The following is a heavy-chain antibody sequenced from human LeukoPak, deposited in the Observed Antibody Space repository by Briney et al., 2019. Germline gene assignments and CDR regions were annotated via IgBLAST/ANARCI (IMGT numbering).Heavy chain of an antibody. CDR3: ARGRSPGSFNELLS. CDR2: IKGSATKT. V-gene: IGHV3-23*01. CDR1: GFTVSSVG. D-gene: IGHD2-15*01. J-gene: IGHJ5*02. Sequence: GESLRLSCAASGFTVSSVGMSWVRQAPGKGLEWVSGIKGSATKTYYADSVKGRFTISRDNFKNTLSLAMNDLRFEDSGIYYCARGRSPGSFNELLSWGQGTRVTVSS.